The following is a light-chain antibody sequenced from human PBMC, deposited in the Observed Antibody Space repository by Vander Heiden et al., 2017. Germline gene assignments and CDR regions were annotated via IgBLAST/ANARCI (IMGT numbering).Light chain of an antibody. V-gene: IGKV1-8*01. J-gene: IGKJ5*01. CDR2: AAS. CDR3: HQDYSYPPIT. Sequence: AIRMTQSPSSFSASTGDRVTITCRASQGISSYLAWYQQKPGKAPKLLIYAASTLQSGVPSRFSGSGSGTDFTLTISCLQSEDFATYYCHQDYSYPPITFGQGTRLEIK. CDR1: QGISSY.